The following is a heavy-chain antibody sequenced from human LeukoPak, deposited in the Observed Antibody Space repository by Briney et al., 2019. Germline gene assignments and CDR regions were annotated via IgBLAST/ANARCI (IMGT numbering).Heavy chain of an antibody. D-gene: IGHD3-22*01. Sequence: ASVKVSCKASGYTFTSYGISWVRQAPGQGLEWMGWISAYNGNTNYAQKLQGRVTMTTDTSTSTAYMELKSLRSDDTAVYYCARGHYYDSSGYYYREDGMDVWGQGTTVTVSS. V-gene: IGHV1-18*01. CDR2: ISAYNGNT. CDR1: GYTFTSYG. CDR3: ARGHYYDSSGYYYREDGMDV. J-gene: IGHJ6*02.